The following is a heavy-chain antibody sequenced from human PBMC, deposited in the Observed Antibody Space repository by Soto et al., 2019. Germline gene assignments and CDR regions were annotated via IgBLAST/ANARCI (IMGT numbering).Heavy chain of an antibody. D-gene: IGHD6-6*01. CDR2: INPSGGST. J-gene: IGHJ4*02. CDR1: GYTFTTYY. Sequence: ASVKVSCKASGYTFTTYYMYWVRQAPGQGLEWMGIINPSGGSTSFTQKFQGRVTMTRDTSTSTVCMELISLTSEDTAVYYCARDVGMASRPYLDYWGQGTLVTVSS. V-gene: IGHV1-46*01. CDR3: ARDVGMASRPYLDY.